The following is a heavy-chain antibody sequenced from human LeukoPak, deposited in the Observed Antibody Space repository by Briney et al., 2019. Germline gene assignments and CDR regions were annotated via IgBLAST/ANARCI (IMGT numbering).Heavy chain of an antibody. D-gene: IGHD3-3*01. CDR1: GYSISSGYY. V-gene: IGHV4-38-2*01. Sequence: SETLSLTCAVSGYSISSGYYWGWIRQPPGKGLEWIGSIYHSGSTYYNPSHKSRVTISVDTSKNQFSLKLSSVTAADTAVYYCARHWDGVVIIDYWGQGTLVTVSS. J-gene: IGHJ4*02. CDR2: IYHSGST. CDR3: ARHWDGVVIIDY.